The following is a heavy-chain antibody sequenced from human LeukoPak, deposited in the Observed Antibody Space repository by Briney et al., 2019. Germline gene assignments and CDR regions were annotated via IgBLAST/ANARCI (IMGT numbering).Heavy chain of an antibody. CDR1: GFTLSSYG. Sequence: GRSLRLSCAASGFTLSSYGMHWVRQAPGKGLEWVAVISYDGSNKYYADSVKGRFTISRDNSKNTLYLQMNSLRAEDTAVYYCAKAPTKTAMVSAYWGQGTLVTVSS. J-gene: IGHJ4*02. CDR3: AKAPTKTAMVSAY. V-gene: IGHV3-30*18. D-gene: IGHD5-18*01. CDR2: ISYDGSNK.